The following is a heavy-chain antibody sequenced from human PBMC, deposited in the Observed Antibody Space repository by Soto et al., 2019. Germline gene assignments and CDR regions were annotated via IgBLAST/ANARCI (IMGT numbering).Heavy chain of an antibody. CDR1: GGSFSGYY. CDR2: INHSGST. Sequence: PSETLSLTCAVYGGSFSGYYWSWIRQPPGKGLEWIGEINHSGSTNYNPSLKSRVTISVDTSKNQFSLKLGSVTAADTAVYYCARGPVVPAARAYYYYYYGMDVWGQGTTVTVSS. CDR3: ARGPVVPAARAYYYYYYGMDV. J-gene: IGHJ6*02. V-gene: IGHV4-34*01. D-gene: IGHD2-2*01.